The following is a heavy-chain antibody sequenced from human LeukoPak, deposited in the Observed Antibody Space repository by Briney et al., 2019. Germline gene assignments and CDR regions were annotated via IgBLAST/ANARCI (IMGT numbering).Heavy chain of an antibody. Sequence: GESLKISCHGSGYQFFGHWIVWMRQMPGKGLEWMGIIYPDDSKTTYSPSFQGQVTISADKSIATAYLQWSSLKVSDTAMYYCARSGAPPPRANWFDTWGQGTLVTVSS. CDR2: IYPDDSKT. CDR1: GYQFFGHW. CDR3: ARSGAPPPRANWFDT. J-gene: IGHJ5*02. D-gene: IGHD1-1*01. V-gene: IGHV5-51*01.